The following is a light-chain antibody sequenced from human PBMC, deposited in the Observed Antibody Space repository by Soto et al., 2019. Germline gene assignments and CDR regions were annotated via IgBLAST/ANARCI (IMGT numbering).Light chain of an antibody. J-gene: IGLJ2*01. CDR2: EGS. Sequence: QSALTQPASVSGSPGQSITISCTGTRSDVGSYNLVSWYQHHPGKAPKLMIYEGSKRPSGVSNRFSGSKSGNTASLTISGLQAEDEADYHCCSYAGSSNSVFGGGTKLTVL. CDR1: RSDVGSYNL. V-gene: IGLV2-23*01. CDR3: CSYAGSSNSV.